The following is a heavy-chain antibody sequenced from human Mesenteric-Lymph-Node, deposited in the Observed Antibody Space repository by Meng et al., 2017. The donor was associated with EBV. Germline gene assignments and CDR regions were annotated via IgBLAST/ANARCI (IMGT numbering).Heavy chain of an antibody. V-gene: IGHV2-5*01. D-gene: IGHD4-17*01. CDR3: AHYLTVTTFDY. CDR1: GFTHNSSGVC. Sequence: IAVNESGATQGTPSQTMPCRWTICGFTHNSSGVCVGWVRQPTGKALEGLARLAWNDDKRNSPSLKSRLTSTKDTSKNQVVLTMTNMDPVDTATYYCAHYLTVTTFDYWGQGTLVTVSS. J-gene: IGHJ4*02. CDR2: LAWNDDK.